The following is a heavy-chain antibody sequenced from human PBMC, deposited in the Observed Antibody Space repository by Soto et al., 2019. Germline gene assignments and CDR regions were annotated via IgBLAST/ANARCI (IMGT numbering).Heavy chain of an antibody. CDR2: ISGSGGST. V-gene: IGHV3-23*01. J-gene: IGHJ5*02. CDR3: AKHYGDYSNNWFDP. Sequence: PVGSLRLSCAASGFTFSSFAMGWVRQAPGKGLEWVSAISGSGGSTYYADSVKGRFTISRDNSKNTLYLQMNSLRAEDTAVYYCAKHYGDYSNNWFDPWGQGTLVTVSS. D-gene: IGHD4-17*01. CDR1: GFTFSSFA.